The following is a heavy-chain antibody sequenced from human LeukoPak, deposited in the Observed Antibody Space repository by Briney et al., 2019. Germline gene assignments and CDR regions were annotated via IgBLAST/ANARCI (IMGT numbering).Heavy chain of an antibody. CDR2: INAGNGNT. V-gene: IGHV1-3*01. D-gene: IGHD2-2*01. Sequence: ASVKVSCKASGYTFTSYAMHWVRQAPGQRLEWMGWINAGNGNTKYSQKFQGRVTITRDTSASTAYMELSSLRSEDTAVYYCARVGRRNIVVVPAALYYFDYWGQGTLVTVSS. CDR1: GYTFTSYA. CDR3: ARVGRRNIVVVPAALYYFDY. J-gene: IGHJ4*02.